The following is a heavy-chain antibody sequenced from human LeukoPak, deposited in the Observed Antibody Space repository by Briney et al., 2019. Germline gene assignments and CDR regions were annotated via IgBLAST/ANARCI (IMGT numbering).Heavy chain of an antibody. V-gene: IGHV3-21*01. CDR2: ISSSSNYI. CDR1: EFTFSTYS. D-gene: IGHD2-2*01. J-gene: IGHJ3*02. CDR3: ARSGYCSSTSCYGAFDI. Sequence: GGSLRLSCAASEFTFSTYSMNWARQAPGRGLEWVSSISSSSNYIYYADSVKGRFTISRDNAKNSLYLQMNSLRAEDTAVYYCARSGYCSSTSCYGAFDIWGQGTLITVSS.